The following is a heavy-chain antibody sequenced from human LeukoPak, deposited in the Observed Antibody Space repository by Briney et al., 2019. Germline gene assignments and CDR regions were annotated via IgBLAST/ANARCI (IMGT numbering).Heavy chain of an antibody. CDR1: GGSISSGSYY. V-gene: IGHV4-30-2*01. Sequence: SQTLSLTCTVSGGSISSGSYYWSWIRQPPGKGLEWIGYIYHSGSTYYNPSLKSRVTISVDRSKNQFSLKLSSVTAADTAVYYCARDGGRYCSSTSCLDYWGQGTLVTVSS. D-gene: IGHD2-2*01. J-gene: IGHJ4*02. CDR2: IYHSGST. CDR3: ARDGGRYCSSTSCLDY.